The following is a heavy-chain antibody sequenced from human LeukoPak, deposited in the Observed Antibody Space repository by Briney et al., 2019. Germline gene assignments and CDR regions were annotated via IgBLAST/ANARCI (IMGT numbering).Heavy chain of an antibody. V-gene: IGHV1-69*13. Sequence: ASVKVSCKASGGTFSSYAISWVRQAPGQGLEWMGGIIPIFGTANYAQKFQGRVTITADESTSTAYMELSSLRSEDTAVYYCARGPRITLIRGGQWYYYTDIWGKGTTVTISS. J-gene: IGHJ6*03. CDR3: ARGPRITLIRGGQWYYYTDI. D-gene: IGHD3-10*01. CDR2: IIPIFGTA. CDR1: GGTFSSYA.